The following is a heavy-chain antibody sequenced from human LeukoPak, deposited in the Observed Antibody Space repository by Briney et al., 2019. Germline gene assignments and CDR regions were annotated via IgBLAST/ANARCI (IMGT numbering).Heavy chain of an antibody. CDR1: GGTFSSYA. V-gene: IGHV1-69*04. CDR3: AREQVVVVITAYYYYGMDV. J-gene: IGHJ6*02. CDR2: IIPILGIA. D-gene: IGHD3-22*01. Sequence: GASVKVSCKASGGTFSSYAISWVRQAPGQGLEWMGRIIPILGIANYAQKFQGRVTITADKSTSTAYMELSSLRSEDTAVYYCAREQVVVVITAYYYYGMDVWGQGTTVTVSS.